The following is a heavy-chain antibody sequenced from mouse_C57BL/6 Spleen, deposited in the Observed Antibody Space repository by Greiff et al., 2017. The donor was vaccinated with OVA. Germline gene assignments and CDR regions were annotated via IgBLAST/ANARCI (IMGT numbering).Heavy chain of an antibody. CDR3: ARGVLRPPYYFDY. V-gene: IGHV1-55*01. CDR2: IYPGSGST. D-gene: IGHD1-2*01. Sequence: VQLQQSGAELVKPGASVKMSCKASGYTFTSYWITWVKQRPGQGLEWIGDIYPGSGSTNYNEKFKSKATLTVDTSSSTAYMQLSSLTSEDSAVYYCARGVLRPPYYFDYWGQGTTLTVSS. CDR1: GYTFTSYW. J-gene: IGHJ2*01.